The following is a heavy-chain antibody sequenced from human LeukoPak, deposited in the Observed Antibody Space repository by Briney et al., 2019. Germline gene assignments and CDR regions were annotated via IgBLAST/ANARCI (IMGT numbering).Heavy chain of an antibody. D-gene: IGHD5-18*01. J-gene: IGHJ3*02. V-gene: IGHV4-34*01. CDR1: GGSFSGYY. CDR3: ARSRSGYSYDHAAFEI. Sequence: SETLSLTCAVYGGSFSGYYWSWIRQPPGKGLEWIGEINHSGSTNYNSSLKSRVTISVDTSKNQFSLKLSSVTAADTAVYYCARSRSGYSYDHAAFEIWGQGTMVTVSS. CDR2: INHSGST.